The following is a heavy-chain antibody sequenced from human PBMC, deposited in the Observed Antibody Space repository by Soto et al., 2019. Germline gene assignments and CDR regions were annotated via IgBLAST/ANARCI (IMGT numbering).Heavy chain of an antibody. CDR2: ISYDGSNK. V-gene: IGHV3-30*18. D-gene: IGHD3-10*01. CDR3: AKDRGRFVSWFDP. J-gene: IGHJ5*02. CDR1: GFTFSSYG. Sequence: GGSLRLSCAASGFTFSSYGMHWVRQAPGKGLEWVAVISYDGSNKYYADSVKDRFTISRDNSKNTLYLQMNSLRAEDTAVYYCAKDRGRFVSWFDPWGQGTLV.